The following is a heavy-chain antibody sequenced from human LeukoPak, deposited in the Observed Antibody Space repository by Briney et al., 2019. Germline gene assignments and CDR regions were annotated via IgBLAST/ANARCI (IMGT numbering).Heavy chain of an antibody. CDR2: TSYSEGT. CDR1: GGSVSRGGYY. Sequence: SETLSLTCTVSGGSVSRGGYYWNWIRQHPGKGLEWIGFTSYSEGTYYNPSLMSRITISVDISQNQFSLKMRGVTAADTAVYFCATADWESFYFDSWGQGALVAVSS. J-gene: IGHJ4*02. CDR3: ATADWESFYFDS. D-gene: IGHD1-26*01. V-gene: IGHV4-31*03.